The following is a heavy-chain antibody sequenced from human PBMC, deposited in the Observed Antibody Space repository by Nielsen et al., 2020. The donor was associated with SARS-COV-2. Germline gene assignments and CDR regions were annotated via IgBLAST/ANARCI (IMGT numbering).Heavy chain of an antibody. Sequence: GGSLRLSCAASGFPFSSYEMNWVRQAPGKALEWLSYIGGNGRNIFYADSVKGRFTISRDNSKNTLYLQMNSLRAEDTAVYYCAKVPGPYSSGWHYYGMDVWGQGTTVTVSS. CDR2: IGGNGRNI. CDR3: AKVPGPYSSGWHYYGMDV. D-gene: IGHD6-19*01. CDR1: GFPFSSYE. J-gene: IGHJ6*02. V-gene: IGHV3-48*03.